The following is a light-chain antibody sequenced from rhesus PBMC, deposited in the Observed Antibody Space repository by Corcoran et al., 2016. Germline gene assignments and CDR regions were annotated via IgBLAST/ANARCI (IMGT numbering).Light chain of an antibody. CDR2: KVS. V-gene: IGKV2-64*01. Sequence: DVVMTQSPLSLPITPGQPASISCRSSQSLVHNNGNTYLSWYQQKPGKPPRLLLYKVSNRDSGVPDRFSGGGAGTDVALKSRRVEAEDVGVYYCGQGTHWPYSFGQGTRVEIK. J-gene: IGKJ2*01. CDR3: GQGTHWPYS. CDR1: QSLVHNNGNTY.